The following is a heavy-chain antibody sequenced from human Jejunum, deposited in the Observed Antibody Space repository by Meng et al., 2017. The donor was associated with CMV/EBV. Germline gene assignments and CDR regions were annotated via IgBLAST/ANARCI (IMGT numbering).Heavy chain of an antibody. D-gene: IGHD6-13*01. Sequence: SYDMHWVRQATGKGLQWVSVIGTAGDTYYAGSVKGRFTISRENAKNSLYLQMNSLTAGDTAVYYCARDAGYSTSVGYSYYNGMDVWGQGTTVTVSS. CDR3: ARDAGYSTSVGYSYYNGMDV. CDR1: SYD. V-gene: IGHV3-13*01. CDR2: IGTAGDT. J-gene: IGHJ6*02.